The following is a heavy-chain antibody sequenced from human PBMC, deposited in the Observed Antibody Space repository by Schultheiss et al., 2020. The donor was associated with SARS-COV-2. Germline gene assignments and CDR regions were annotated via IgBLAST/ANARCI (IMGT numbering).Heavy chain of an antibody. V-gene: IGHV1-8*02. CDR2: MNPNSGNT. D-gene: IGHD3-10*01. CDR1: GYTFNGYY. CDR3: ARGRVRGPERSVGY. Sequence: ASVKVSCKASGYTFNGYYMHWVRQAPGQGLEWMGRMNPNSGNTGYAQKFQGRVTMTRNTSISTAYMELSSLRSEDTAVYYCARGRVRGPERSVGYWGQGTLVTVSS. J-gene: IGHJ4*02.